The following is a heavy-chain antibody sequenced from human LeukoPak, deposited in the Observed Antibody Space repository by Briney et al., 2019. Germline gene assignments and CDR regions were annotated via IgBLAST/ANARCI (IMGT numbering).Heavy chain of an antibody. V-gene: IGHV3-74*01. J-gene: IGHJ4*02. CDR3: ATKQWLAPPPDS. Sequence: GGCLRLSCAASGFTFSKYWMLWVRQAPGKGLESVSRINTDGTVTTYADSVKGRFTVSRDNADNTMFLQMNSVRDGDTAVYYCATKQWLAPPPDSWGQGTPVTVSS. CDR2: INTDGTVT. D-gene: IGHD6-19*01. CDR1: GFTFSKYW.